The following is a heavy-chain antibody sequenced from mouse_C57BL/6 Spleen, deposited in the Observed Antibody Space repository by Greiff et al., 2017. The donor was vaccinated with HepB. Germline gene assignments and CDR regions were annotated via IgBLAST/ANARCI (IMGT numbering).Heavy chain of an antibody. CDR1: GFTFSDYG. CDR2: ISSGSSTI. J-gene: IGHJ1*03. V-gene: IGHV5-17*01. D-gene: IGHD2-4*01. Sequence: DVKLVESGGGLVKPGGSLKLSCAASGFTFSDYGMHWVRQAPEKGLEWVAYISSGSSTIYYADTVKGRFTISRDNATNTLFLQMTSLRSEDTAMYYCARSDYDEYFDVWGTGTTVTVSS. CDR3: ARSDYDEYFDV.